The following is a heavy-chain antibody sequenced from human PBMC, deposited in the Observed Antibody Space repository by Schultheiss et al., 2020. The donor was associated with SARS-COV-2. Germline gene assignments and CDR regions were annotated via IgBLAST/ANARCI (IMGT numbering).Heavy chain of an antibody. CDR1: GFTFSSYA. J-gene: IGHJ4*02. V-gene: IGHV3-30*01. D-gene: IGHD3-22*01. CDR3: AREWPSGYWVY. Sequence: GGSLRLSCAASGFTFSSYAMHWVRQAPGKGLEWVAVISYDGSNKYYADSVKGRFTISRDNSKNTLYLQMNSLRAEDTAVYYCAREWPSGYWVYWGQGTLVTVSS. CDR2: ISYDGSNK.